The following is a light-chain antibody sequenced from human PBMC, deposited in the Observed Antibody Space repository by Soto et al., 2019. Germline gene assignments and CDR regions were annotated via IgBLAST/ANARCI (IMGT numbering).Light chain of an antibody. CDR2: DAS. CDR1: QSISSW. V-gene: IGKV1-5*01. CDR3: QHYNSYSEA. J-gene: IGKJ1*01. Sequence: DIQMSQSPSTLSAYVGDRVTITCRASQSISSWLAWYQQKPGKAPKLLIYDASSLESGVPSRFSGSGSGTEFTLTISSLQPDDFATYYCQHYNSYSEAFGQRTNVDI.